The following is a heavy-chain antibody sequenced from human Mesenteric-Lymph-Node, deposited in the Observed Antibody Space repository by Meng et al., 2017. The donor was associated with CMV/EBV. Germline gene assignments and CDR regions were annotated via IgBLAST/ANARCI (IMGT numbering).Heavy chain of an antibody. J-gene: IGHJ4*02. V-gene: IGHV1-18*01. CDR3: ARDTQRRYSSSSPRDFDF. CDR2: ISAYNGNT. CDR1: GYTFINYG. Sequence: ASVKVSCKASGYTFINYGFNWVRQAPGQGLEWMGWISAYNGNTNYAQKFQGRVIMTTDTSTSTAYMELRSLRSDDTAVYYCARDTQRRYSSSSPRDFDFWGQGTLVTVSS. D-gene: IGHD6-6*01.